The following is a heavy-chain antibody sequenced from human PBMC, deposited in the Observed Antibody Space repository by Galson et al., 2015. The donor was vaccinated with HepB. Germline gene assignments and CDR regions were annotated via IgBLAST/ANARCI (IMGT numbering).Heavy chain of an antibody. CDR2: IKQDGSEK. Sequence: SLRLSCAASGFTFSSYWMSWVRQAPGKGLEWVANIKQDGSEKYYVDSVKGRFTISRDNAKNSLYLQMNSLRAEDTAVYYCARYGSGSYRLYYYYYGMDVWGQGTTVTVSS. CDR1: GFTFSSYW. D-gene: IGHD3-10*01. CDR3: ARYGSGSYRLYYYYYGMDV. V-gene: IGHV3-7*03. J-gene: IGHJ6*02.